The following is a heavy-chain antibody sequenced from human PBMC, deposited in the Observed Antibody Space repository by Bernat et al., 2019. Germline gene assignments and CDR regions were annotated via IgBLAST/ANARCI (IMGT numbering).Heavy chain of an antibody. CDR1: GFTFSSYG. D-gene: IGHD3-22*01. CDR2: ISYDGSNK. CDR3: AKDRYYDSSGPADY. V-gene: IGHV3-30*18. J-gene: IGHJ4*02. Sequence: QVQLVESGGGVVQPGRSLRLSCAASGFTFSSYGMHWVRQAPGKGLEWGAVISYDGSNKYYADSVKGRFTISRDNSKNTLYLQMNSLRAEDTAVYYCAKDRYYDSSGPADYWGQGTLVTVSS.